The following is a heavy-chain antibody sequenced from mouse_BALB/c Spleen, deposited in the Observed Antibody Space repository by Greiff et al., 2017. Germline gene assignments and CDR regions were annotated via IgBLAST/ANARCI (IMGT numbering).Heavy chain of an antibody. J-gene: IGHJ2*01. CDR1: GFTFSDYY. D-gene: IGHD2-12*01. CDR2: IRDGGSYT. Sequence: EVKLVESGGGLVKPGGSLTLSCAASGFTFSDYYMYWVRQTPEKRLEWVATIRDGGSYTYYPDSVKGRFTISRDNAKNNLYLQMSSLKSEDTSMYYYARDYDGTAFDYWGQGTTLTVAS. V-gene: IGHV5-4*02. CDR3: ARDYDGTAFDY.